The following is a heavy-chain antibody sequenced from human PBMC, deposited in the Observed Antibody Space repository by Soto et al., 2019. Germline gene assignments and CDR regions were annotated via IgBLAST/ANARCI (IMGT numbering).Heavy chain of an antibody. CDR1: GFRFSSYA. Sequence: EVQLLESGGGLVHPGGSLRLSCVASGFRFSSYAMSWVRQAPGEGLEWVSVISGRGGSTYYADFVKGRFTISRDDSRNTLYLQMHSLRAEDTAVYYCARDRERDAWYEDYWGQGTLVTVSS. V-gene: IGHV3-23*01. CDR3: ARDRERDAWYEDY. J-gene: IGHJ4*02. D-gene: IGHD6-13*01. CDR2: ISGRGGST.